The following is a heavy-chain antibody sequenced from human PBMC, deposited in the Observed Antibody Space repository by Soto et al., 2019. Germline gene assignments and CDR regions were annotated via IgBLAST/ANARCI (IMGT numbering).Heavy chain of an antibody. J-gene: IGHJ4*02. CDR3: ATGYCTNGVCYTPPFDY. Sequence: ASVKVSCKASGYTFTSYAMHWVRQAPGQRLEWMGWINAGNGNTKYSQKFQGRVTITRDTSASTAYMELSSLRSEDTAVYYCATGYCTNGVCYTPPFDYWGQGTLVTSPQ. D-gene: IGHD2-8*01. CDR1: GYTFTSYA. V-gene: IGHV1-3*01. CDR2: INAGNGNT.